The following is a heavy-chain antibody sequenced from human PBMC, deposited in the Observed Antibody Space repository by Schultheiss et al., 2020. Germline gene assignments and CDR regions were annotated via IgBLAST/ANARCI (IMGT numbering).Heavy chain of an antibody. CDR2: IYTSGGT. V-gene: IGHV4-61*02. J-gene: IGHJ4*02. D-gene: IGHD4-17*01. CDR1: GGSISSGSYY. Sequence: TLSLTCTVSGGSISSGSYYWSWIRQPAGRGLEWIGRIYTSGGTNYNPSLKSRVTISVDTSKNQFSLKLSSVTAADTAVYYCARDGGYGDFDYWGQGTLVTVSS. CDR3: ARDGGYGDFDY.